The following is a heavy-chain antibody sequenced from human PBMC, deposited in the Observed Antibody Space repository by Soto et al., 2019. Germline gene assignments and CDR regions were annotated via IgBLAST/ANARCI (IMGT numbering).Heavy chain of an antibody. Sequence: YSFTSYWIGWLRQMPGKGLEWMGIIYPGDSDTRYSPSFQGQVTISADKSISTAYLQWSSLKASDTAMYYCTSLGRTQNWFDPWGQGTLVTVSS. CDR2: IYPGDSDT. V-gene: IGHV5-51*01. J-gene: IGHJ5*02. CDR3: TSLGRTQNWFDP. CDR1: YSFTSYW.